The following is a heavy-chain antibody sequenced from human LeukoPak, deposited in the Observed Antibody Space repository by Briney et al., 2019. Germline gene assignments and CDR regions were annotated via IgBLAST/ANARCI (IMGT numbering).Heavy chain of an antibody. D-gene: IGHD5-12*01. CDR1: GFAFETYT. Sequence: GGSLRLSCVASGFAFETYTMNWVRQAPGKGLEWVSFISSTSSDINYADSVRDRFIISRDNAKNSLFLQMDSLRVEDTAVYYCAKGLFSGYDKYLDSWGQGTLVTVSS. CDR2: ISSTSSDI. V-gene: IGHV3-21*04. J-gene: IGHJ4*02. CDR3: AKGLFSGYDKYLDS.